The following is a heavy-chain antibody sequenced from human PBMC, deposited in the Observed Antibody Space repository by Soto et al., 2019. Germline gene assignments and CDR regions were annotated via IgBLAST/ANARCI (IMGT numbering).Heavy chain of an antibody. CDR2: ISGSGGST. Sequence: EVQLLESGGGLVQPGGSLRLSCAASGFTFSSYAMSWVRQAPGKGLEWVSAISGSGGSTYYADSVKGRFTISRDNSKNTLYLQMIRLRAEDTAVYYCAQDQTGGSGRSFDYWGQGTLVTVSS. CDR1: GFTFSSYA. J-gene: IGHJ4*02. D-gene: IGHD3-10*01. CDR3: AQDQTGGSGRSFDY. V-gene: IGHV3-23*01.